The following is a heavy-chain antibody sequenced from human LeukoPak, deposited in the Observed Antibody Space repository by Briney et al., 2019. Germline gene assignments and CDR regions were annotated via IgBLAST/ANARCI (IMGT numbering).Heavy chain of an antibody. Sequence: PGGSLRLSRAASGFTFLTYTMNWVRQAPGTGLEWVSSIRSSSAYMYYADSVKGRFTISRDDAKNSLYLQMNSLLAEDTAVYYCARARIAAAGTGAFDIWGQGTMVTVSS. CDR1: GFTFLTYT. J-gene: IGHJ3*02. D-gene: IGHD6-13*01. CDR3: ARARIAAAGTGAFDI. V-gene: IGHV3-21*01. CDR2: IRSSSAYM.